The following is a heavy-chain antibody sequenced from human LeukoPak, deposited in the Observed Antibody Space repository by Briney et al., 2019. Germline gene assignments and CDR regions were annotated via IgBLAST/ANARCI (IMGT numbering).Heavy chain of an antibody. CDR1: GFTFSTNA. Sequence: GGSRRPSWPPSGFTFSTNATSWVRPAPGRGREWVASISGMGGSTYYTDSGKGRSTISTDHSKNPPYLQMNSLRAEDTAVYYCAKYSGYDLAGLYYWGQGTLVTVSS. CDR2: ISGMGGST. J-gene: IGHJ4*02. CDR3: AKYSGYDLAGLYY. D-gene: IGHD5-12*01. V-gene: IGHV3-23*01.